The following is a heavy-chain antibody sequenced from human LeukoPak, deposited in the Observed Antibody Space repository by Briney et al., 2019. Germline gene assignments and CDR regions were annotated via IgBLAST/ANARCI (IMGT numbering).Heavy chain of an antibody. Sequence: PGGSLRLSCAASGFTVSSNYMSWVRQAPGKGLEWVSVIYSGGSTYYADSVKGRFTISRDNSKNTLYLQMNSLGAEDTAVYYCARVDSSRYFSAFDIWGQGTLVTVSS. D-gene: IGHD3-22*01. CDR3: ARVDSSRYFSAFDI. CDR2: IYSGGST. V-gene: IGHV3-66*02. J-gene: IGHJ3*02. CDR1: GFTVSSNY.